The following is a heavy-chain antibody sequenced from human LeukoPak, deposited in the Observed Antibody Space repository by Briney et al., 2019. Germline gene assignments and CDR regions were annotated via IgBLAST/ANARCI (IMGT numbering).Heavy chain of an antibody. Sequence: GGSLRLSCAASGFTFSSYGMHWVRQAPGKGLEWVAVISYDGSNKYYADSVKGRFTISRDNSKNTLYLQMNSLRVEDTAVYYCARGVWWFDPWGQGTLVTISS. CDR1: GFTFSSYG. CDR2: ISYDGSNK. D-gene: IGHD6-13*01. V-gene: IGHV3-30*03. CDR3: ARGVWWFDP. J-gene: IGHJ5*02.